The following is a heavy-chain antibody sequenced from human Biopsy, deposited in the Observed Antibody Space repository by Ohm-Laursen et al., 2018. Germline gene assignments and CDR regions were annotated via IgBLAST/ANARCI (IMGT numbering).Heavy chain of an antibody. V-gene: IGHV1-58*01. CDR3: AATSTLYYYYYAMDV. CDR1: GFTFSSSA. J-gene: IGHJ6*02. Sequence: SVKVSCNASGFTFSSSAVQWVRQARGQPLGWKGWIVVGSGHTNYAQKFQERVTITRDMSTSTAYMELTSLRSEDTAVYYCAATSTLYYYYYAMDVWDQGTTITVSS. CDR2: IVVGSGHT.